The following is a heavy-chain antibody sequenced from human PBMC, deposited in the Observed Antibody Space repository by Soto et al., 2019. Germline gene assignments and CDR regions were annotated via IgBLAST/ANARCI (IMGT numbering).Heavy chain of an antibody. V-gene: IGHV4-31*03. CDR2: IYYTGNT. CDR1: GGSISSGGTGSY. D-gene: IGHD2-2*01. CDR3: AQGRGYCICTSCPRAEYFQH. Sequence: PSETLSLTCTVSGGSISSGGTGSYWTWIRQLPGKGLEWIGYIYYTGNTYYNPSLKSRPTISIDTSKNQFSLKLSPVTAADTAVYYCAQGRGYCICTSCPRAEYFQHWGQGTLVTVSS. J-gene: IGHJ1*01.